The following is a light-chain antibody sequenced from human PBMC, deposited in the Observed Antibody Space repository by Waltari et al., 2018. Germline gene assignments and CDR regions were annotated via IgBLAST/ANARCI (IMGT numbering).Light chain of an antibody. J-gene: IGLJ2*01. CDR1: SDNIANNY. CDR3: QSYYAYDVR. CDR2: EDN. V-gene: IGLV6-57*02. Sequence: NFMLTQPHSVSESAGKTVIISCTGSSDNIANNYVQWYQHRPGSAPVTLIYEDNQRASGVPDRFSGSIDSSSNSASLTISGLRTEDEAYYFCQSYYAYDVRFGGGTKLTVL.